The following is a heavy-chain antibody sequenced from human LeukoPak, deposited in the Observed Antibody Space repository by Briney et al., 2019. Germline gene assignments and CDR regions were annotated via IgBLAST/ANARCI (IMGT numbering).Heavy chain of an antibody. CDR3: AREGITMIVVDL. J-gene: IGHJ2*01. V-gene: IGHV4-4*08. Sequence: SETLSLACAVYGGSFSGYYWSWIRQPPGKGLEWIGRIYTSGSTNYNPSLKSRVTISVDTSKNQFSLKLSSVTAADTAVYYCAREGITMIVVDLWGRGTLVTVSS. D-gene: IGHD3-22*01. CDR1: GGSFSGYY. CDR2: IYTSGST.